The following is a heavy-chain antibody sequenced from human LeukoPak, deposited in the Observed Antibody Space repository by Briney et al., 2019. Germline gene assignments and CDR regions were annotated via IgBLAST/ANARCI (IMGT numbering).Heavy chain of an antibody. Sequence: GGSLRLSCAASGFRFDDYTMHWVRQVPGKSLEWVSLINWLGDTTYYADSVKGRFTISRDNSKNTVYLQMNSLRAEDTAGYYCAKGRWGDYWGQGTLVTVSS. V-gene: IGHV3-43*01. CDR3: AKGRWGDY. CDR1: GFRFDDYT. CDR2: INWLGDTT. D-gene: IGHD4-23*01. J-gene: IGHJ4*02.